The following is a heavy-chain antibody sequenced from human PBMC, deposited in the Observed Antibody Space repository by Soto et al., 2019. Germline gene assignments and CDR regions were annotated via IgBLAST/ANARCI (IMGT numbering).Heavy chain of an antibody. CDR3: ARGRGWRDY. J-gene: IGHJ4*02. V-gene: IGHV1-8*01. Sequence: ASVKVSCKASGYTFTSYDIHWVRQATGQGLEWVGWVDPNRGNTDYAQKFQGRVSMTRDTSASTVYMELSSLTSEDTAVYYCARGRGWRDYWGQGTLVTVSS. D-gene: IGHD6-19*01. CDR2: VDPNRGNT. CDR1: GYTFTSYD.